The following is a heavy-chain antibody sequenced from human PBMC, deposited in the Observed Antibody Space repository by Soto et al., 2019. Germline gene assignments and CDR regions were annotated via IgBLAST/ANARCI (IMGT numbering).Heavy chain of an antibody. CDR1: GGTFSSYA. CDR3: AREGETVDGAPDAFDI. V-gene: IGHV1-69*12. Sequence: QVQLVQSGAEVKKPGSSVKVSCKASGGTFSSYAISWVRQAPGQGLEWMGGIIPIFGTANYAQKFQGRVTITADDSTSTAYMELSSLRSEDTAVYYCAREGETVDGAPDAFDIWGQGTMVTVSS. J-gene: IGHJ3*02. CDR2: IIPIFGTA. D-gene: IGHD6-19*01.